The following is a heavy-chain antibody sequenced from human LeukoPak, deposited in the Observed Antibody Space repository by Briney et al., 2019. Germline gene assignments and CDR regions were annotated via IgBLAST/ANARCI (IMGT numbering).Heavy chain of an antibody. CDR2: ISYDGSNK. D-gene: IGHD3-10*01. CDR1: GFTFSNYA. J-gene: IGHJ4*02. Sequence: PGGSLRLSCAASGFTFSNYAMHWVRQAPGKGLEWVALISYDGSNKYYTDSVKGRFFIYRDNSKSTLFLKMNRLRMEDRALYYCAKDSGASKAFFDYSGQGTLVTVPS. CDR3: AKDSGASKAFFDY. V-gene: IGHV3-30*04.